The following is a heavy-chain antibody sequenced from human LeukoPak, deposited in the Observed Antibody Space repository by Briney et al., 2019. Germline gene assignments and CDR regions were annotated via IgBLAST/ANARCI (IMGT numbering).Heavy chain of an antibody. Sequence: SETLSLTCTVSGGSISSYYWSWIRQPPGKGLEWIGYIYYSGSTNCNPSVKSRVAMSVDTSKKQFSLKLSSLTDADTAVYYCARGGTAVIAPYAFDIWGQGTMVTVSS. CDR3: ARGGTAVIAPYAFDI. CDR1: GGSISSYY. J-gene: IGHJ3*02. V-gene: IGHV4-59*01. CDR2: IYYSGST. D-gene: IGHD4-23*01.